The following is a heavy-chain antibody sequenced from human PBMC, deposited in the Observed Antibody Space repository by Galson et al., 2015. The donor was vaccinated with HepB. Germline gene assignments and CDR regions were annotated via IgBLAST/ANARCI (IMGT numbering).Heavy chain of an antibody. J-gene: IGHJ4*02. CDR2: IYWDDDK. Sequence: PALVKPTQTLTLTCTFSGFSLSTSGVGVGWIRQPPGKALEWLALIYWDDDKRYSPSLKSRLTITKDTSKNQVVLTMTNMDPVDTATYYCAHSRWGGPLLETHPFDYWGQGTLVTVSS. CDR3: AHSRWGGPLLETHPFDY. D-gene: IGHD2-15*01. V-gene: IGHV2-5*02. CDR1: GFSLSTSGVG.